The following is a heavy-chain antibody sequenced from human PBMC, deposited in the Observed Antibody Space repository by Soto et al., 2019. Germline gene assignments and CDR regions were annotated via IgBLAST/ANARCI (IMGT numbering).Heavy chain of an antibody. V-gene: IGHV1-18*04. Sequence: VKVSCKASGYTFTSYGISWVRQAPGQGLEWMGWISAYNGNTNYAQKLQGRVTMTTDTSTSTAYMELRSLRSDDTAVYYCARDLNVLRYFDWLLSPIDYYYYGMDVWGQGXTVTVYS. CDR3: ARDLNVLRYFDWLLSPIDYYYYGMDV. D-gene: IGHD3-9*01. CDR2: ISAYNGNT. CDR1: GYTFTSYG. J-gene: IGHJ6*02.